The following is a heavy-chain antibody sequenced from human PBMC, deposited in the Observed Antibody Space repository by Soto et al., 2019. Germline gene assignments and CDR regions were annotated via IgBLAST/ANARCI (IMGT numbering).Heavy chain of an antibody. CDR1: GGSISSSSYY. D-gene: IGHD6-19*01. V-gene: IGHV4-39*01. CDR3: ATIAGAGTCGDY. Sequence: QLQLQESGPGLVKPSETLSLTCTVSGGSISSSSYYWGWIRQPPGKGLEWIGSIYYSGSTYYNPSVKSRVTISVDTSKNQFSLKLSSVTAADTAVYYCATIAGAGTCGDYWGQGTLVTVSS. CDR2: IYYSGST. J-gene: IGHJ4*02.